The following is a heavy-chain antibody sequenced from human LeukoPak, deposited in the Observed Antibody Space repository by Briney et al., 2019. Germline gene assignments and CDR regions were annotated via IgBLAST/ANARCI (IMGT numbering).Heavy chain of an antibody. V-gene: IGHV1-18*01. CDR2: ISAYNGNT. Sequence: GASVKVSCKASGGTFSSYAISWVRQAPGQGLEWMGWISAYNGNTNYAQKLQGRVTITTDTSTSTAYMELRSLRSDDTAVYYCARDRHGVAVAGSWFDPWGQGTLVTVSS. D-gene: IGHD6-19*01. CDR3: ARDRHGVAVAGSWFDP. CDR1: GGTFSSYA. J-gene: IGHJ5*02.